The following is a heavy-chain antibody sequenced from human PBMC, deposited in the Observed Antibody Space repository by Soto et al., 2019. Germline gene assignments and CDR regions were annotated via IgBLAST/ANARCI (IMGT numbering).Heavy chain of an antibody. D-gene: IGHD6-13*01. CDR2: IDSGDGTT. J-gene: IGHJ4*02. CDR1: GFDFGDYY. V-gene: IGHV3-11*01. CDR3: VRPYYSSSWFPFDR. Sequence: GVSMRLSCTVSGFDFGDYYMSWTRQAPGKGLEWVSYIDSGDGTTYYTDSVKGRFTISRDNAKKTVYLQMSSLRVEDTALYYCVRPYYSSSWFPFDRWGQGTLVTVSS.